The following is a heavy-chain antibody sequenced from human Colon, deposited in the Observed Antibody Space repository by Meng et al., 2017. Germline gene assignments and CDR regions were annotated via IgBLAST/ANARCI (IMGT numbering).Heavy chain of an antibody. J-gene: IGHJ4*02. V-gene: IGHV4-4*02. CDR2: FSHSGTT. CDR1: SGSISSSDW. CDR3: ARNGKWGFDY. D-gene: IGHD1-26*01. Sequence: QRPESGPGLVKPVGTLSLTCAVSSGSISSSDWWSWVRLSPGKGLEWIGEFSHSGTTNYSPSLKSRSTISVDKSKSQFSLKLSSVTAADTAVYYCARNGKWGFDYWGQGTLVTVSS.